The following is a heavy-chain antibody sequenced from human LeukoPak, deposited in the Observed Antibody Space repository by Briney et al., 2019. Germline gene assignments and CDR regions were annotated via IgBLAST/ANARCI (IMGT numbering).Heavy chain of an antibody. CDR3: AKDPTDFDSSGQTYFDY. V-gene: IGHV3-30*04. D-gene: IGHD3-22*01. J-gene: IGHJ4*02. CDR2: ISYDGSDK. CDR1: GFTFSSYA. Sequence: GGSLRLSCAASGFTFSSYAMHWVRQAPGRGVEWVALISYDGSDKYYADSVRGGFTISRDNSKNTLYLQMNSLRAEDTAVYYCAKDPTDFDSSGQTYFDYWGQGSLVTVSS.